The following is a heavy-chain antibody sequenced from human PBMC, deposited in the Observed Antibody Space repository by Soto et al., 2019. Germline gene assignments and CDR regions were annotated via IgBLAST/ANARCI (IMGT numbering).Heavy chain of an antibody. CDR3: AADRGNGYSSSRYWFDP. J-gene: IGHJ5*02. D-gene: IGHD6-13*01. CDR1: GYTFTSYA. V-gene: IGHV1-3*01. Sequence: ASVKVSCKASGYTFTSYAMHWVRQAPGQRLEWMGWINAGNGNTKYSQKFQGRVTITRDTSASTAYMELSSLRSEDTAVYYCAADRGNGYSSSRYWFDPWGQGTLVTVLL. CDR2: INAGNGNT.